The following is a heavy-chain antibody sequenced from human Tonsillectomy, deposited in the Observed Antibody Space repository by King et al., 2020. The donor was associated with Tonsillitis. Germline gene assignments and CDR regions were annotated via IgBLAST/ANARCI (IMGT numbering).Heavy chain of an antibody. CDR2: INHSGST. CDR1: GGSFSGYY. Sequence: VQLQQWGAGLLKPSETLSLTCAVYGGSFSGYYWSWIRQPPGKGLEWIGEINHSGSTNYNPSLKSRVTISVDTSKNQFSLKLSSVTAADTAVYYCARVDYYGSGSNHYFDYWGQGTLVTVSS. V-gene: IGHV4-34*01. J-gene: IGHJ4*02. D-gene: IGHD3-10*01. CDR3: ARVDYYGSGSNHYFDY.